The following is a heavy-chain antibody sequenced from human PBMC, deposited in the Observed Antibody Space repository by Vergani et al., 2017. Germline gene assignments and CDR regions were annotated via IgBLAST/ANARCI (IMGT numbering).Heavy chain of an antibody. CDR3: ATGAGPFDI. CDR1: GAPISYWC. CDR2: LCPSGST. Sequence: QLQESGPGLVKTSETLSLTCSASGAPISYWCWSWLRQPAGKGLEWIGRLCPSGSTNYKPSLKSRVTMSIDTSKNQFSLKLTSVTAADTAVYYCATGAGPFDIWGQGTLVTVSS. J-gene: IGHJ4*02. V-gene: IGHV4-4*07. D-gene: IGHD7-27*01.